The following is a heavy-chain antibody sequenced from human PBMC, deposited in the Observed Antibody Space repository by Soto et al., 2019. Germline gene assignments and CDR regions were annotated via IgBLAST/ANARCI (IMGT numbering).Heavy chain of an antibody. V-gene: IGHV1-69*12. CDR1: GGDLRNSG. CDR2: IFPLVAMV. Sequence: QVHLVQSGAEMKKPGSSVKVSCKVSGGDLRNSGISWVRQAPGQGLEWMGGIFPLVAMVDYSKKFQGRVTITADEATTTAYIDLGTLRSDGTAAYDFAIEDGAACKSGGQGTLVIASS. J-gene: IGHJ4*02. CDR3: AIEDGAACKS.